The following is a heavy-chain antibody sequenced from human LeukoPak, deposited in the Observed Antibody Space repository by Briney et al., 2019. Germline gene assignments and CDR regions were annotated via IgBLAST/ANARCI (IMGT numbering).Heavy chain of an antibody. J-gene: IGHJ4*02. Sequence: PGRSLRLSCAASGFTVSSNYMSWVRQAPGKGLEWVSVIYSGGSTYYADSVKGRFTISRDNSKNTLYLQMNSLRAEDTAVYYCARKAVRGVIDYWGQGTLVTVSS. CDR3: ARKAVRGVIDY. CDR1: GFTVSSNY. V-gene: IGHV3-53*01. D-gene: IGHD3-10*01. CDR2: IYSGGST.